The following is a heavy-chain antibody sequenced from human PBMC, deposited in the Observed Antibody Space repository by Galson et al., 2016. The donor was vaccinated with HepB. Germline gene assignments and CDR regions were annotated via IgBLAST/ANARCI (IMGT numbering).Heavy chain of an antibody. V-gene: IGHV3-20*01. J-gene: IGHJ6*02. CDR1: GFTFDDYA. CDR2: FKGSGDCT. CDR3: VRGPSSGTYFSNKYYGLDV. Sequence: SLRLSCAASGFTFDDYAMSWVRQTPGKGLEWISGFKGSGDCTGYADSVKGRFTISRDNAKNSLYLQMNSLRAEDTALYHCVRGPSSGTYFSNKYYGLDVWGQGTTVTVSS. D-gene: IGHD3-10*01.